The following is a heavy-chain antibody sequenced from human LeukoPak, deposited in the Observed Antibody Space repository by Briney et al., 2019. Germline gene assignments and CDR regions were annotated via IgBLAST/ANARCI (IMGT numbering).Heavy chain of an antibody. J-gene: IGHJ4*02. CDR3: AREDCSSTSCYGFDY. CDR2: ISYDGSNK. V-gene: IGHV3-30*04. D-gene: IGHD2-2*01. CDR1: GFTFSSYA. Sequence: GGSLRLSRAASGFTFSSYAMHWVRQAPGKGLEWVAVISYDGSNKYYADSVKGRFTISRDNSKNTLYLQMNSLRAEDTAVYYCAREDCSSTSCYGFDYWGQGTLVTVSS.